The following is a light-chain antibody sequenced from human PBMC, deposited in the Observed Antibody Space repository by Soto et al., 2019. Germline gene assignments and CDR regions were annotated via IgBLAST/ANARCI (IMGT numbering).Light chain of an antibody. V-gene: IGKV3-20*01. J-gene: IGKJ1*01. CDR3: QQYGSSGT. CDR2: GAS. CDR1: PSVSNNY. Sequence: EIVLTQSPGSLSMSPGGRATVSCRASPSVSNNYLAWYQQKHGQAPRLLIYGASNRATGIPDRFSGSGSGTDFTLTISRLEPADFAVYYCQQYGSSGTFGQGTKVDIK.